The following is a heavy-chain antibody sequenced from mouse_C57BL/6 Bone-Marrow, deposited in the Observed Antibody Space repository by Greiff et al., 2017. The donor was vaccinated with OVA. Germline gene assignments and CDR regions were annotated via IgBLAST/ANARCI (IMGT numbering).Heavy chain of an antibody. CDR2: ISDGGSYT. J-gene: IGHJ1*03. D-gene: IGHD1-1*01. CDR3: AREANRFDRYFDV. Sequence: EVMLVESGGGLVKPGGSLKLSCAASGFTFSSYAMSWVRQTPEKRLEWVATISDGGSYTNYPDNVKGRVTISRDNATNNLYLQMSHLKSEDTAMYYCAREANRFDRYFDVWGTGTTVTVPS. V-gene: IGHV5-4*01. CDR1: GFTFSSYA.